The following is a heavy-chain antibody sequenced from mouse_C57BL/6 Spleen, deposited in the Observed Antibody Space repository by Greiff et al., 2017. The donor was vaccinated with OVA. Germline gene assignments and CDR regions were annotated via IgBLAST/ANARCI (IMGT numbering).Heavy chain of an antibody. CDR2: ISYDGSN. J-gene: IGHJ2*01. CDR1: GYSITSGYY. CDR3: ARAPGLYYFDY. V-gene: IGHV3-6*01. Sequence: EVKLQESGPGLVKPSQSLSLTCSVTGYSITSGYYWNWIRQFPGNKLEWMGYISYDGSNNYNPSLKNRISITRDTSKNQFFLKLNSVTTEDTATYYCARAPGLYYFDYWGQGTTLTVSS.